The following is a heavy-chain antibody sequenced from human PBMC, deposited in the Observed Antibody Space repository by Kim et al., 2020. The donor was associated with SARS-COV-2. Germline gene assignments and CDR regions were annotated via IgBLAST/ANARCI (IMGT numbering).Heavy chain of an antibody. CDR2: ISGSSYT. CDR3: AKSLGGWTARHYYYGMDV. Sequence: GGSLRLSCAASGFTFSSYAMSWVRQAAGKGLEWVSGISGSSYTYYADSVKGRFTISRDNSKNTLYLQMNSLRAEDSAVYYCAKSLGGWTARHYYYGMDVWGRGTTVTVSS. J-gene: IGHJ6*02. D-gene: IGHD6-6*01. CDR1: GFTFSSYA. V-gene: IGHV3-23*01.